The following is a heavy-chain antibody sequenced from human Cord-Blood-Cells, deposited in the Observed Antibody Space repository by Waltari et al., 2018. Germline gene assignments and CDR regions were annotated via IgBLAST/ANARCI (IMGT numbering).Heavy chain of an antibody. J-gene: IGHJ3*02. V-gene: IGHV1-69*09. CDR2: SITIHGIA. Sequence: QVQLVQSGAEVKKPGSSVKVSCKASGGTFSSCAISWVRQAHGQGLEWMGRSITIHGIANHAQKFQGRDTITGDKSTSTAYMELSSLRSEDTAVYYCARIAARAAFDIWGQGTMVTVSS. D-gene: IGHD6-6*01. CDR1: GGTFSSCA. CDR3: ARIAARAAFDI.